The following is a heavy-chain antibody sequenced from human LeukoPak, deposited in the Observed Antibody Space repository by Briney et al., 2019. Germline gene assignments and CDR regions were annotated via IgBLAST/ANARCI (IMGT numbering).Heavy chain of an antibody. J-gene: IGHJ3*02. CDR1: GYTFTSYA. D-gene: IGHD3-9*01. CDR3: ARGPGDYDILTGSVTDAFDI. CDR2: INAGNGNT. Sequence: ASVKVSCKASGYTFTSYAMHWVRQAPGQRLEWMGWINAGNGNTKYSQKFQGRVTITRDTSASTAYMELSSLRSGDTAVYYCARGPGDYDILTGSVTDAFDIWGQGTMVTVSS. V-gene: IGHV1-3*01.